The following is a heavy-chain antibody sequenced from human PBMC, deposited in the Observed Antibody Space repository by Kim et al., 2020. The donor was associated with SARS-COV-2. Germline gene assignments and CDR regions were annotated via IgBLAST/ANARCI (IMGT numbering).Heavy chain of an antibody. J-gene: IGHJ4*02. Sequence: TAYAASVKGRFTISRDDSKNTAYLQMNSLKTEDTAVYYCTSPGGLSGRDYWGQGTLVTVSS. V-gene: IGHV3-73*01. CDR2: T. D-gene: IGHD3-10*01. CDR3: TSPGGLSGRDY.